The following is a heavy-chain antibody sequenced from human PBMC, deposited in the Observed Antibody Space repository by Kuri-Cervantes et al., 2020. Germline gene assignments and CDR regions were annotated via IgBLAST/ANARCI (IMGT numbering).Heavy chain of an antibody. CDR3: ASRDLGWAIDY. D-gene: IGHD6-19*01. Sequence: SETLSLTCTISGGSISSSRYYWGWIRQPPGRGLEWIGSIYYSGVTYYNPSLKSRVTISVDTSKNQFSLKLSSVTAADTAVYYCASRDLGWAIDYWGQGTLVTVSS. CDR1: GGSISSSRYY. V-gene: IGHV4-39*07. J-gene: IGHJ4*02. CDR2: IYYSGVT.